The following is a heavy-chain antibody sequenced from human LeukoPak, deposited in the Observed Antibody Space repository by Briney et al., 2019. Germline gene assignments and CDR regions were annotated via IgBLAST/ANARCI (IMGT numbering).Heavy chain of an antibody. J-gene: IGHJ4*02. CDR2: IYYSGST. CDR1: GGSISSGSNF. D-gene: IGHD2-15*01. CDR3: ARRGGGNYFDY. Sequence: SETLSLTCTVSGGSISSGSNFWGWLRQPPGKGLEWIGSIYYSGSTYYNPSLKSRVTISVDTSKYQFSLKLSSVTAADTAVYSCARRGGGNYFDYWGQGTLVTVSS. V-gene: IGHV4-39*01.